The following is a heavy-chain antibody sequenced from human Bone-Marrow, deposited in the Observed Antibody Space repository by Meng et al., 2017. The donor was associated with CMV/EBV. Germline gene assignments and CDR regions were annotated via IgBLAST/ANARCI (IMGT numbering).Heavy chain of an antibody. D-gene: IGHD3-3*01. Sequence: ASGKVSCKASGYTFTSYDINWVRQATGQGLEWMGWMNPNSGNTGYAQKFQGRVTMTRNTSISTAYMELSSLRSEDTAVYYCARQGGYYDFWSGYHRYYYYGMDVWGQGTTVTVSS. CDR3: ARQGGYYDFWSGYHRYYYYGMDV. CDR1: GYTFTSYD. CDR2: MNPNSGNT. V-gene: IGHV1-8*01. J-gene: IGHJ6*02.